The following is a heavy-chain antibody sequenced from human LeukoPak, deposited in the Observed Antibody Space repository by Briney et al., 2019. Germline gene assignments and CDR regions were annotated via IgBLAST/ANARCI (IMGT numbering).Heavy chain of an antibody. D-gene: IGHD2-15*01. Sequence: GGSLRLSCAASGFTFSSYWMHRVRQAPGKGLVWVSRINSDGSSTSYADSVKGRFTISRDNAKNTLYLQMNSLRAEDTAVYYCARGYCSGGSCYYGMDVWGQGTTVTVSS. CDR3: ARGYCSGGSCYYGMDV. V-gene: IGHV3-74*01. J-gene: IGHJ6*02. CDR2: INSDGSST. CDR1: GFTFSSYW.